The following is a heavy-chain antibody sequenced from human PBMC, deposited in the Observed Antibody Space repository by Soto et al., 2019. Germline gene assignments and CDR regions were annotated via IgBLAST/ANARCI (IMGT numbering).Heavy chain of an antibody. CDR2: IFYAGNT. CDR1: GGSISSSRSY. V-gene: IGHV4-39*01. J-gene: IGHJ5*02. CDR3: ARQSAAPGIKLWFDP. Sequence: QLQLQESGPGLVKPSETLSLTCNVSGGSISSSRSYWAWFRQPPGKELEWIANIFYAGNTYYNPSLKSRVTVSVDTSKNQFSLKLDSVTAADPAVYYCARQSAAPGIKLWFDPWGKGTLVTCSS. D-gene: IGHD6-13*01.